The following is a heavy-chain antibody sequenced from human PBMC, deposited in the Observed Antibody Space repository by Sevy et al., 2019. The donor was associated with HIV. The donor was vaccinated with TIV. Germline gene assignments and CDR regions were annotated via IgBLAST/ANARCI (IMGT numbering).Heavy chain of an antibody. CDR2: IKSKSDGGTV. CDR3: ITYPRITTTGTGGFDP. D-gene: IGHD6-13*01. J-gene: IGHJ5*02. V-gene: IGHV3-15*01. Sequence: GGSLRLSCAASGFTFSDAWMGWVRQAAGKGLECVGRIKSKSDGGTVEDAAPVEGRFTISRDDSKDTLYLQMNSLKTEDRAVDFGITYPRITTTGTGGFDPWGQGTLVTVSS. CDR1: GFTFSDAW.